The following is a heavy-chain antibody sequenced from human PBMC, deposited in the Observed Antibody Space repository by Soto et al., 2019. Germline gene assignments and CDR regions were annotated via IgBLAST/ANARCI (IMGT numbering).Heavy chain of an antibody. D-gene: IGHD3-10*01. CDR2: VYYSGST. CDR1: GGSISSYY. V-gene: IGHV4-59*01. CDR3: ARLWFGEYAVDY. J-gene: IGHJ4*02. Sequence: QVQLQESGPGLVKPSETLSLTCTVSGGSISSYYWSWSRQPPGTGLEWIGYVYYSGSTNYNPSLKSTVTIAVDTSKNQFSLKLSSVTAAATSVYDCARLWFGEYAVDYWGQGTLVTVSS.